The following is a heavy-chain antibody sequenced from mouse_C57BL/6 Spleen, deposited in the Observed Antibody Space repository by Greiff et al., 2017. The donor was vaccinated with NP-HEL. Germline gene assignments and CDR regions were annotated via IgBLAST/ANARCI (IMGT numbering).Heavy chain of an antibody. CDR2: IYPRSGNT. V-gene: IGHV1-81*01. Sequence: QVQLKESGAELARPGASVKLSCKASGYTFTSYGISWVKQRTGQGLEWIGEIYPRSGNTYYNEKFKGKATLTADKSSSTAYMELRSLTSEDSAVYFCARGEPVAPLDYWGQGTTLTVSS. CDR3: ARGEPVAPLDY. J-gene: IGHJ2*01. D-gene: IGHD1-3*01. CDR1: GYTFTSYG.